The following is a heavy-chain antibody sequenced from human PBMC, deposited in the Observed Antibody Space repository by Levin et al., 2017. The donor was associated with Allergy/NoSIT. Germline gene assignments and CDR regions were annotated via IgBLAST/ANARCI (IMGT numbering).Heavy chain of an antibody. CDR1: GGPFNSGSYY. CDR2: VYYSGTT. V-gene: IGHV4-61*01. Sequence: SQTLSLTCTVSGGPFNSGSYYWSWIRQPPGKGLEWIGSVYYSGTTNYNPSLKRRASITVDTTKNQFSLTLRSLTAGDTAVYYCPRDRGSRGWFESWSQGTLVTVSS. J-gene: IGHJ5*01. CDR3: PRDRGSRGWFES. D-gene: IGHD2-15*01.